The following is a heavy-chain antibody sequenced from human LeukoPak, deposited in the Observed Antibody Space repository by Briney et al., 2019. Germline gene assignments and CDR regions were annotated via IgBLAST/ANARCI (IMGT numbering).Heavy chain of an antibody. CDR2: IWHDGKNK. V-gene: IGHV3-33*01. Sequence: GGSLRLSCAASGFTFRSYGIHWVRQAPGKGLEWLAVIWHDGKNKYYADSVKGRFTISRDNSKNTVLLQMNSLRAEDTAIYYCARDWGSDEAIDYWGQGTLVTVSS. CDR3: ARDWGSDEAIDY. D-gene: IGHD2-21*02. CDR1: GFTFRSYG. J-gene: IGHJ4*02.